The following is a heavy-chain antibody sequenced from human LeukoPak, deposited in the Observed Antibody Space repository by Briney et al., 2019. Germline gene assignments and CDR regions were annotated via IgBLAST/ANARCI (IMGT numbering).Heavy chain of an antibody. Sequence: SETLSLTCAVYGGSFSGYYWSWIRQPPGKGLEWIGEINHSGSTNYNPSLKSRVTISVDTSKNQFSLKLSSATAADTAVYYCTWSSSRNYYYGMDVWGRGTTVTVSS. CDR1: GGSFSGYY. V-gene: IGHV4-34*01. CDR3: TWSSSRNYYYGMDV. CDR2: INHSGST. J-gene: IGHJ6*04. D-gene: IGHD6-13*01.